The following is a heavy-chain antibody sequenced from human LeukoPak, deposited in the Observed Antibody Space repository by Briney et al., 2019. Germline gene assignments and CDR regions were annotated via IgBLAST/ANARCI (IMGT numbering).Heavy chain of an antibody. CDR3: AKVGSSGWYRDYYFDY. V-gene: IGHV3-9*01. J-gene: IGHJ4*02. Sequence: GGSLRLSCAASGFTFDDYAMHWVRQAPGKGLEWVSGISWNSGCIGYADSVKGRFTISRDNAKNSLYLQMNSLRAEDTALYYCAKVGSSGWYRDYYFDYWGQGTLVTVSS. CDR1: GFTFDDYA. CDR2: ISWNSGCI. D-gene: IGHD6-19*01.